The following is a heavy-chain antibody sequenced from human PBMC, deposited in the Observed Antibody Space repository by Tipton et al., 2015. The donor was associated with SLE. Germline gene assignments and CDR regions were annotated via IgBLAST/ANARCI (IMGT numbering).Heavy chain of an antibody. CDR2: IYTSGST. D-gene: IGHD5-18*01. CDR1: GGSISSGSYY. J-gene: IGHJ4*02. Sequence: TLSLTCTVSGGSISSGSYYWSWIRQPAGKGLEWIGRIYTSGSTYYNPSLKSRVTISVDTSKNQFSLKLSSVTAADTAVYYCARGAMVEEDWGQGTLVTVSS. V-gene: IGHV4-61*02. CDR3: ARGAMVEED.